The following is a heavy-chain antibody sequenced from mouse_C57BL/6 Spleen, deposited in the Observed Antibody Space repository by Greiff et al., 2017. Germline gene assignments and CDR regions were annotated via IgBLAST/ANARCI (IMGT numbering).Heavy chain of an antibody. CDR2: IYPGGGYT. J-gene: IGHJ4*01. CDR3: ARKTNYYARDY. CDR1: GYTFTNYW. Sequence: VKLMESGAELVRPGTSVQMSCKASGYTFTNYWIGWAQQRPGHGLEWIGGIYPGGGYTNYNEKFQGQATLTADKASSTAYMQFSSLTSEDSAIYYCARKTNYYARDYWGQGTSVTVSS. V-gene: IGHV1-63*01.